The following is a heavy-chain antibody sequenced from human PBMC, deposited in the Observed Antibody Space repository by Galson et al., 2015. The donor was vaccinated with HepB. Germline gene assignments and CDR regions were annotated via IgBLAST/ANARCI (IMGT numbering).Heavy chain of an antibody. J-gene: IGHJ5*02. D-gene: IGHD2-15*01. CDR1: GYTFTGYY. V-gene: IGHV1-2*02. CDR3: ARDWVRGVVAATRLDP. CDR2: INPNSGGT. Sequence: SVKVSCKASGYTFTGYYMHWVRQAPGQGLEWMGWINPNSGGTNYAQKFQGRVTMTRDTSISTAYMELSRLRSDDTAVYYCARDWVRGVVAATRLDPWGQGTLVTVSS.